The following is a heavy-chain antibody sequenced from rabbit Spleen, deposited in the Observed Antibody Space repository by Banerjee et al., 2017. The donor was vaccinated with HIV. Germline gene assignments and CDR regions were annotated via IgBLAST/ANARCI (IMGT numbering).Heavy chain of an antibody. CDR3: ARDGAGSSYFNL. D-gene: IGHD8-1*01. J-gene: IGHJ4*01. Sequence: QVKETGGGLVQPGGSLTLSCKASGFDFRRFYLSWVRQAPGKGLEWIGIIDVGEGTTDYASWVNGRFTISSDNAQNTVDLQMSGLTAADTATYFCARDGAGSSYFNLWGQGTLVTVS. CDR2: IDVGEGTT. V-gene: IGHV1S7*01. CDR1: GFDFRRFY.